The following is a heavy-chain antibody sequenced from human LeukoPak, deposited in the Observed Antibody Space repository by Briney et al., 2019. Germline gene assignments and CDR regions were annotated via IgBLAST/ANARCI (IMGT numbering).Heavy chain of an antibody. CDR1: GFTFSSYG. Sequence: GGSLRLSCAASGFTFSSYGMDWVRQAPGKGLEWVAAIWYDGSNKHYADSVKGRFTISRDNSKNTLYLQMNSLRAEGTAVYYCAREYYYDSSLAFDIWGQGTMVTVSS. V-gene: IGHV3-33*01. D-gene: IGHD3-22*01. CDR2: IWYDGSNK. CDR3: AREYYYDSSLAFDI. J-gene: IGHJ3*02.